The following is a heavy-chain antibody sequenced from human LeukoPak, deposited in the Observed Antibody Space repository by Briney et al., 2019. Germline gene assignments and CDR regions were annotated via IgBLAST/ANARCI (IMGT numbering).Heavy chain of an antibody. CDR3: VREARGYHYTYFDY. J-gene: IGHJ4*02. Sequence: GGSLRLSCAVSGISLSNYGMSWVRQAPGKGLQWVAGISGSGGSTNYADSVKGRFTISRDNPKNTLYLQMNSLRAGDTAIYYCVREARGYHYTYFDYWGQGSLVTVSS. CDR1: GISLSNYG. V-gene: IGHV3-23*01. D-gene: IGHD5-18*01. CDR2: ISGSGGST.